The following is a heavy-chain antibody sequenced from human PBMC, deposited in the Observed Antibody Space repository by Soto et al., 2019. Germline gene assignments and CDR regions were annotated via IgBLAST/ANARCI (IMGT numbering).Heavy chain of an antibody. Sequence: SETLSLTCTVSGGSISSSSYYWGWIRQPPGKGPEWIGSIYYSGSTYYNPSLKSRVTISVDTSKNQFSLKLSSVTAADTAVYYCARRYEDIVVVPAARYYYYGMDVWGQGTTVTVSS. CDR1: GGSISSSSYY. CDR2: IYYSGST. CDR3: ARRYEDIVVVPAARYYYYGMDV. D-gene: IGHD2-2*01. J-gene: IGHJ6*02. V-gene: IGHV4-39*01.